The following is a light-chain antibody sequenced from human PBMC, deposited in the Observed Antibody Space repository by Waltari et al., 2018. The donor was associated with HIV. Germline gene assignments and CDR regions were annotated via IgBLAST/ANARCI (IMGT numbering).Light chain of an antibody. J-gene: IGKJ1*01. CDR2: GAS. CDR3: QQCGSSPPAT. V-gene: IGKV3-20*01. Sequence: EIVLTQSPGTLSLSPGERATLSCRASQSVSSSYLAWYQQTPGQAPRLLIYGASSRATGIPDRFSGSGSGTDFTLTISRLEPEDFAVYYCQQCGSSPPATFGQGTKVEIK. CDR1: QSVSSSY.